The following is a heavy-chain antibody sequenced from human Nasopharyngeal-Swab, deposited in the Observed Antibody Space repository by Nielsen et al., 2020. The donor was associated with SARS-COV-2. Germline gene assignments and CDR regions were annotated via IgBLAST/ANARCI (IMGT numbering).Heavy chain of an antibody. CDR2: LYYTGST. J-gene: IGHJ4*02. CDR3: ARHGGFGKNFDY. CDR1: GGSISGSSYY. Sequence: SETLSLTCTVSGGSISGSSYYWGWNRQPPGKGREGIGSLYYTGSTYYNPSLKSRVTISVDTSKNQFSLKLSSATATDTAVFYCARHGGFGKNFDYWGQGTLVTVSS. D-gene: IGHD3-10*01. V-gene: IGHV4-39*01.